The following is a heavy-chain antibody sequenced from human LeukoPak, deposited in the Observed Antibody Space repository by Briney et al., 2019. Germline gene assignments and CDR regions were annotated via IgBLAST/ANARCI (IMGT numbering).Heavy chain of an antibody. V-gene: IGHV1-8*01. D-gene: IGHD3-3*01. CDR3: ARGFRLRFLEWLPYYYYYYMDV. J-gene: IGHJ6*03. CDR1: GYTFTSYD. Sequence: ASVKVSCKASGYTFTSYDIHWVRQATGQRLEWMGWMNPNSGNTGYAQKFQGRVTMTRNTSISTAYMELSSLRSEDTAVYYCARGFRLRFLEWLPYYYYYYMDVWGKGTTVTVSS. CDR2: MNPNSGNT.